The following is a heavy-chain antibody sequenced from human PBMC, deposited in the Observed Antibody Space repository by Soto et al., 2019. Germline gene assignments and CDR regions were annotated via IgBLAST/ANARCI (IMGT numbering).Heavy chain of an antibody. V-gene: IGHV3-7*01. CDR1: EFTFRSYW. CDR2: IKQDGSEK. Sequence: GGSLRLSCAASEFTFRSYWMSWVRQAPGKGLEWVANIKQDGSEKYYVDSVKGRFTISRDNAKNSLYLQMNSLRAEDTAVYYCATPLRFYAWGQGTLVTVSS. D-gene: IGHD3-3*01. CDR3: ATPLRFYA. J-gene: IGHJ5*02.